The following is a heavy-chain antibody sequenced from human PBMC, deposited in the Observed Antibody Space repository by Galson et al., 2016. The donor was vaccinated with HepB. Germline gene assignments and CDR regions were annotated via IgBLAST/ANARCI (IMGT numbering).Heavy chain of an antibody. CDR2: IYPADSDA. Sequence: QSGAEVKKPGESLKISCKGSGYRFTSHWTGWARQMPGKGLEWMGIIYPADSDARYSPSFQGQVTISADKSINTAYLQWSSLKASDAAMYYCARRGRGDDLFDYWGQGTLVTVSS. CDR1: GYRFTSHW. J-gene: IGHJ4*02. CDR3: ARRGRGDDLFDY. V-gene: IGHV5-51*01. D-gene: IGHD4-17*01.